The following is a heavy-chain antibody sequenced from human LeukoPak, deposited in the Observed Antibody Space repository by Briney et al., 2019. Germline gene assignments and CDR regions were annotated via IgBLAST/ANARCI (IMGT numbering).Heavy chain of an antibody. J-gene: IGHJ4*02. CDR3: ARVSGAMVNSYNFDY. V-gene: IGHV4-34*01. CDR1: GGSFSGYY. Sequence: SETLSLTCAVYGGSFSGYYWSWIRQPPGKGLEWIGEINHSGSTNYNPSLKSRVTISVDTSKNQFSLKLSSVTAADTAVYYCARVSGAMVNSYNFDYWGQGTLVTVSS. CDR2: INHSGST. D-gene: IGHD5-18*01.